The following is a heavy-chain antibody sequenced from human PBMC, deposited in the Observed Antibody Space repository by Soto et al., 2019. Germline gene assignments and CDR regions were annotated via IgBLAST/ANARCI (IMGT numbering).Heavy chain of an antibody. CDR1: GFTISTYA. J-gene: IGHJ5*02. V-gene: IGHV3-23*01. Sequence: GGSLRLSCAASGFTISTYAMTWVRQAPGKGLECVSGVTGSGGQIHYADSVKGRFTISKDNSKNTLYLQMSSLREEDTALYYCAKDAVYKDGLWLMDSWGQGTLVTVSS. D-gene: IGHD2-21*01. CDR3: AKDAVYKDGLWLMDS. CDR2: VTGSGGQI.